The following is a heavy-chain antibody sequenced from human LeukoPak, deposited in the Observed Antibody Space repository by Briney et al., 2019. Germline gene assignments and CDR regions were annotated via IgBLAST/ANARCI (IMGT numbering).Heavy chain of an antibody. Sequence: GGSLRLSCAASGFALHSYSLTWVRKAPGKGVEWVSSISSTSAYIHYAESVKGRFTISRDNIDNVVYLQMNSLRAEDTAVYYCARVAVAGPTGWFDPWGQGTLVTVSS. V-gene: IGHV3-21*01. CDR1: GFALHSYS. D-gene: IGHD6-19*01. CDR3: ARVAVAGPTGWFDP. CDR2: ISSTSAYI. J-gene: IGHJ5*02.